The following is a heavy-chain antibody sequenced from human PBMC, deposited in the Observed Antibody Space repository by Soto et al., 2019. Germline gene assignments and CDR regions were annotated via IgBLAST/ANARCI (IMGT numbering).Heavy chain of an antibody. CDR2: IIPIFGTA. CDR1: GGTFSSYA. D-gene: IGHD3-22*01. CDR3: ARFRRGYYDSSGYYSRVQNYGMDV. Sequence: SVKVSCKASGGTFSSYAISWVRQAPGQGLEWMGGIIPIFGTANYAQKFQGRVTITADESTSTAYMELSSLRAEDTAVYYCARFRRGYYDSSGYYSRVQNYGMDVWGQGTTVTVSS. V-gene: IGHV1-69*13. J-gene: IGHJ6*02.